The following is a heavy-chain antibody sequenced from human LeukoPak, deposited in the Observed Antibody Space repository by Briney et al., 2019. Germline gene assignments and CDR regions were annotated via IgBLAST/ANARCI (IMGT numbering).Heavy chain of an antibody. V-gene: IGHV3-23*01. CDR1: GFTFTSYA. CDR3: AKDSNYYPVGVYY. D-gene: IGHD3-22*01. CDR2: VSGSGGST. Sequence: GGSLRLSCAASGFTFTSYAMSWVRQAPGKGLERVSAVSGSGGSTFYADSVKGRFTISRDNSKRTLYLQMNSLRAEDTAFYYCAKDSNYYPVGVYYWGQGTLVTVSS. J-gene: IGHJ4*02.